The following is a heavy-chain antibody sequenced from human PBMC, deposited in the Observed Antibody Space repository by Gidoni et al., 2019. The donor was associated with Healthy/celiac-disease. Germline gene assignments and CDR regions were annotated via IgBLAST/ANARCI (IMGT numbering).Heavy chain of an antibody. Sequence: EVQLLESGGGLVQPGGSLRLSCAASGFTFSSYAMVWVRKAPGKGLEWVSAISGSGGSTYYADSVKGRFTISRDNSKNTLYLQMNSLRAEDTAVYYCAKGIRILESKFFDYWGQGTLVTVSS. CDR1: GFTFSSYA. V-gene: IGHV3-23*01. D-gene: IGHD3-3*01. CDR3: AKGIRILESKFFDY. J-gene: IGHJ4*02. CDR2: ISGSGGST.